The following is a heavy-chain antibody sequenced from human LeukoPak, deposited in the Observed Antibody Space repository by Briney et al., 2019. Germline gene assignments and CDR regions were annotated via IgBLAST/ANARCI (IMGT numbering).Heavy chain of an antibody. D-gene: IGHD3-3*01. V-gene: IGHV3-23*01. CDR1: GFTFSIYA. J-gene: IGHJ5*02. CDR3: AKDMEWLPHNWFDP. CDR2: ISGSGGST. Sequence: GGSLRLSCAASGFTFSIYAMSWVRQAPGKGLEWVSAISGSGGSTYYADSVKGRFTISRDNSKNTLYLQMNSLRAEDTAVYYCAKDMEWLPHNWFDPWGQGTLVTVSS.